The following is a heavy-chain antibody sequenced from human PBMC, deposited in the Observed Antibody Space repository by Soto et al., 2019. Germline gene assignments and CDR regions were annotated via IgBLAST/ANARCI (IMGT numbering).Heavy chain of an antibody. V-gene: IGHV3-23*01. Sequence: VQLLESEGGLVQPGGSLRLSCAASGFTFGNYAMSWVRQAPGKGLYWVSTISSGGGSTYYADSVKGRFTISRDNSKSTLYLQMNRLRVDDMALYYCGKAGVSSSWYSLFEVWGHGTRVIVSS. J-gene: IGHJ3*01. CDR3: GKAGVSSSWYSLFEV. D-gene: IGHD6-13*01. CDR2: ISSGGGST. CDR1: GFTFGNYA.